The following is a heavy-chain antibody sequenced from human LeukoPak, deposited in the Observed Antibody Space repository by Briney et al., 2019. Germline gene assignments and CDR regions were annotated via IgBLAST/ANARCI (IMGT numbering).Heavy chain of an antibody. CDR2: IIPIFGTA. J-gene: IGHJ5*02. Sequence: SVKVSCKASGGTFSSYAISWVLQAPGQGLEWMGGIIPIFGTANYAQKFQGRVTITADESTSTAYMELSSLRSEDTAVYYCARERNKWLSKRVYSFDPWGQGTLVTVSS. CDR1: GGTFSSYA. CDR3: ARERNKWLSKRVYSFDP. D-gene: IGHD3-22*01. V-gene: IGHV1-69*13.